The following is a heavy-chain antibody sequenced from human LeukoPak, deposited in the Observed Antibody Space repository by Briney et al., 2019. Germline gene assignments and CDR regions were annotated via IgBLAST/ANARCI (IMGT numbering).Heavy chain of an antibody. CDR2: ISWNNIYI. CDR3: ARDQNLLSLPTLDAFDI. J-gene: IGHJ3*02. CDR1: GFTLSSYS. V-gene: IGHV3-21*01. D-gene: IGHD2-21*01. Sequence: GGSLRLSCAASGFTLSSYSMNWVRQAPGKGLEWVSSISWNNIYIYYADSVKGRFTISRDNAKSSLYLQMNSLRAEDTAVYYCARDQNLLSLPTLDAFDIWGQGTMVTVSS.